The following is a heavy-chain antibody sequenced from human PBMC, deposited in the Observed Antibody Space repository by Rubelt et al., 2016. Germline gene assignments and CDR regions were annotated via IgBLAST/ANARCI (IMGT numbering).Heavy chain of an antibody. V-gene: IGHV1-18*01. D-gene: IGHD1-26*01. CDR3: ARDRGRPRGGGHDY. J-gene: IGHJ4*02. CDR2: ISAYNGNT. Sequence: QVQLVQSGAEVKKPGASVKVSCKASGYTFTSYGISWVRQAPGQGLEWMGWISAYNGNTNYAQKLPGQFTMTTDPSPSTAYMEVESLRSDATAVDYCARDRGRPRGGGHDYWGQGTLVTVSS. CDR1: GYTFTSYG.